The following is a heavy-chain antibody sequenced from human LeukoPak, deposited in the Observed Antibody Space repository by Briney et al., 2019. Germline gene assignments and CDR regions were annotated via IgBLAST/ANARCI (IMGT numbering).Heavy chain of an antibody. CDR2: INDDGSEK. CDR1: GFPFTSYW. J-gene: IGHJ4*02. D-gene: IGHD1-7*01. V-gene: IGHV3-7*01. Sequence: GGSLRLSCAASGFPFTSYWMVCVRQAPGKGLEWVANINDDGSEKNYLESLKGRFTISRDNANNSVSLHMTALRAEDTAVYYCAKGTELELPHYFDYWGQGTLVTVSS. CDR3: AKGTELELPHYFDY.